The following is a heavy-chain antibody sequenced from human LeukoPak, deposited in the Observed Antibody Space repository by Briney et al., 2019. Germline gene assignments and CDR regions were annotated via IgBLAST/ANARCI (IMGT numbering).Heavy chain of an antibody. CDR1: GGSVSSGDYY. V-gene: IGHV4-30-4*01. J-gene: IGHJ4*02. CDR2: IFYSGST. D-gene: IGHD4-17*01. CDR3: ASSTVTNMGFDY. Sequence: PSETLSLTCTVSGGSVSSGDYYWSWIRQPPGQGLEWLVYIFYSGSTYYNPSLKSRLTISVDTSKSQFSLRLSSVTAADTAVYYCASSTVTNMGFDYWGQGTLVTVSS.